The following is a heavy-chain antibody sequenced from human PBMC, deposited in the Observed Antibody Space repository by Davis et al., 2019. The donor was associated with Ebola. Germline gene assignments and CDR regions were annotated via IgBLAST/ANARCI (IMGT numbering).Heavy chain of an antibody. CDR3: ARHGLVNGLDY. Sequence: GASLKISCTGSGYSFTSYWIGWVRQMPGKGLEWMGIIYPGDSDTRYSPSFQGQVTISADKSISTAYLQWSSLKASDTARYYCARHGLVNGLDYWGQGTLVTVSS. CDR2: IYPGDSDT. J-gene: IGHJ4*02. V-gene: IGHV5-51*01. CDR1: GYSFTSYW. D-gene: IGHD3/OR15-3a*01.